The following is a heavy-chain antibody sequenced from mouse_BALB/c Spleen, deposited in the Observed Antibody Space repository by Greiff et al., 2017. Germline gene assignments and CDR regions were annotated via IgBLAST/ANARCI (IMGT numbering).Heavy chain of an antibody. J-gene: IGHJ3*01. CDR2: ISSGSSTI. CDR3: AREHYYGYGAWFAY. Sequence: EVMLVESGGGLVQPGGSRKLSCAASGFTFSSFGMHWVRQAPEKGLEWVAYISSGSSTIYYADTVKGRFTISRDNPKNTLFLQMTSLRSEDTAMYYCAREHYYGYGAWFAYWGQGTLVTVSA. D-gene: IGHD1-2*01. V-gene: IGHV5-17*02. CDR1: GFTFSSFG.